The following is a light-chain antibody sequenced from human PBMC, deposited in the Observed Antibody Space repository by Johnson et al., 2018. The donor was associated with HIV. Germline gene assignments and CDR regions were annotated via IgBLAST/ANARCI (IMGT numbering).Light chain of an antibody. V-gene: IGLV1-51*02. J-gene: IGLJ1*01. CDR2: EHN. CDR1: IANIGNNY. CDR3: GTWDSSLTSYV. Sequence: QSVLTQPPSVSAAAGQKVTISCSGGIANIGNNYVSWYQQLPGTAPKLLIYEHNKRPSGIPDRFSGSKSGTSATLDISGLQTGDEADYYCGTWDSSLTSYVFGAWTKVTVL.